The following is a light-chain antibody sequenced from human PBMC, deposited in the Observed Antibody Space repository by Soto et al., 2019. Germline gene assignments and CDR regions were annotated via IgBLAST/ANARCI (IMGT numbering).Light chain of an antibody. CDR2: EVS. V-gene: IGLV2-8*01. CDR1: SSDVGGYNY. Sequence: QSALTQPPSASGSLGQSVTIYCTGTSSDVGGYNYVSWYQQHPGKAPKLMIYEVSKRPSGVPDRFSGSKSGNTASLTVSGLQAEDAADYYCRSYAGSNNLGVFGGGTKLTVL. J-gene: IGLJ2*01. CDR3: RSYAGSNNLGV.